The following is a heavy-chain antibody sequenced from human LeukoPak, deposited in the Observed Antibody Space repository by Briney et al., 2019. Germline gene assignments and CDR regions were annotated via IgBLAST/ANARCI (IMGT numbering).Heavy chain of an antibody. CDR3: AKVDTAMVTEVPFDY. J-gene: IGHJ4*02. CDR1: GFTFSSYA. Sequence: GGSLGLSCAASGFTFSSYAMSWVRQAPGKGLEWVSAISGSGGSTYYADSVKGRFTISRDNSKNTLYLQMNSLRAEDTAVYYCAKVDTAMVTEVPFDYWGQGTLVTVSS. V-gene: IGHV3-23*01. CDR2: ISGSGGST. D-gene: IGHD5-18*01.